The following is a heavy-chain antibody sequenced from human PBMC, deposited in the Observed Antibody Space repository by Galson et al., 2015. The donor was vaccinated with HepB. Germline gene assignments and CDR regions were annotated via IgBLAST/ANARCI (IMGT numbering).Heavy chain of an antibody. J-gene: IGHJ4*02. Sequence: LSLTCAVYGGSFSGYYWSWIRQPPGKGLEWIGEINHSGSTNYNPSLKSRVTISVDTSKNQFSLKLSSVTAADTAVYYCASRRHTSYYYDSSGYYHTFDYWGQGTLVTVSS. CDR3: ASRRHTSYYYDSSGYYHTFDY. D-gene: IGHD3-22*01. CDR1: GGSFSGYY. CDR2: INHSGST. V-gene: IGHV4-34*01.